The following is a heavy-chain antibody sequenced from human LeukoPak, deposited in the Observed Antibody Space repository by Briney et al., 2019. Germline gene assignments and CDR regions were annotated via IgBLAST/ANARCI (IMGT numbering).Heavy chain of an antibody. CDR2: ISWNSGSI. J-gene: IGHJ3*02. D-gene: IGHD6-19*01. CDR1: GFTFDDYA. CDR3: AKKSPAVARGAFDI. Sequence: GGSLRLSCAASGFTFDDYAMHWVRQAPGKGLEWVSGISWNSGSIGYADSVKGRFTISRDNAKNSLYLQMNSLRAEDTALYYCAKKSPAVARGAFDIWGQGTMVTVSS. V-gene: IGHV3-9*01.